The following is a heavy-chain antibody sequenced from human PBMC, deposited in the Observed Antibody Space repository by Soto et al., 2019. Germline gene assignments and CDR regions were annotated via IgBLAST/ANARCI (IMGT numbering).Heavy chain of an antibody. CDR2: ISGSGGST. Sequence: GGSLRLSCAASGFTFSSYAMSWVRQAPGKGLEWVSAISGSGGSTYYADSVKGRFTISGDNSKNTLYLQMNSLRAEDTAVYYCAKAHTYYDILTGPDYWGQGTLVTSPQ. CDR3: AKAHTYYDILTGPDY. V-gene: IGHV3-23*01. J-gene: IGHJ4*02. CDR1: GFTFSSYA. D-gene: IGHD3-9*01.